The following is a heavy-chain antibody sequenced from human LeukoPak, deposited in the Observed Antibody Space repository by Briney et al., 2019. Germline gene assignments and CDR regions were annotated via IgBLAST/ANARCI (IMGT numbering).Heavy chain of an antibody. V-gene: IGHV1-46*01. CDR2: INPSGGST. J-gene: IGHJ6*02. D-gene: IGHD2-21*02. CDR3: AREKVVTAPWYYYSGMDV. CDR1: GYTFTSYY. Sequence: ASVKVSCKASGYTFTSYYIHWVRQAPGQGLEWMGIINPSGGSTNYAQKFQGRVTMTRDTSTSTVYMELSSLRSEDTAVYYCAREKVVTAPWYYYSGMDVWGQGTTVTVSS.